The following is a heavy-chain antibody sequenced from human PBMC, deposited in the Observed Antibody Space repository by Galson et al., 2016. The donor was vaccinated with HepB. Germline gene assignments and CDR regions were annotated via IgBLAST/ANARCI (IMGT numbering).Heavy chain of an antibody. D-gene: IGHD2-2*01. Sequence: LRLSCAVSGFTFSRYSMNWVRQAPGKGLEWVAYIHYSGRPYYNPSLKSRVTISKDTSKNQFSLKLSSVTAADTAVYYCARVNIVVVPEGLRGEDYYYGMDVWGQGTTVTVSS. V-gene: IGHV4-30-2*05. J-gene: IGHJ6*02. CDR3: ARVNIVVVPEGLRGEDYYYGMDV. CDR1: GFTFSRYSM. CDR2: IHYSGRP.